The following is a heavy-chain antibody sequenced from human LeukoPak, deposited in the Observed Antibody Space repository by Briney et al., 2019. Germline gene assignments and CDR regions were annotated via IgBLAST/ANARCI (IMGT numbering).Heavy chain of an antibody. Sequence: SQTLSLTCTVSGGSISSGDYYWSWIRQPPGKGLEWIGYIYYSGSTYYNPSLKSRVTISVDTSKNQFPLKLSSVTAADTAVYYCARVNRIAAARRAFDIWGQGTMVTVSS. CDR3: ARVNRIAAARRAFDI. CDR1: GGSISSGDYY. CDR2: IYYSGST. J-gene: IGHJ3*02. D-gene: IGHD6-13*01. V-gene: IGHV4-30-4*01.